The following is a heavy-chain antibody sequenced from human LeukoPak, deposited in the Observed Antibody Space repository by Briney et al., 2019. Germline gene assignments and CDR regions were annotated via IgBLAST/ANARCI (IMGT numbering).Heavy chain of an antibody. CDR1: GFTFSSYA. V-gene: IGHV3-23*01. D-gene: IGHD3-10*01. Sequence: GGSLRLSCAASGFTFSSYAMSWVRQAPGKGLEWVSTISGSGGSTYYADSVKGRFTISRDNPKNTLYLQMNSLRAEDTAVYYCAKTSTGVGYYYGMDVWGQGTTVTVSS. CDR3: AKTSTGVGYYYGMDV. CDR2: ISGSGGST. J-gene: IGHJ6*02.